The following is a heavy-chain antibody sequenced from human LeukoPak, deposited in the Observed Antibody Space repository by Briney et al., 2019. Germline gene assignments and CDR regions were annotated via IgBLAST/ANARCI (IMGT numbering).Heavy chain of an antibody. CDR2: INHSGST. Sequence: SETRSLTCAVYGGSFGGYYWSWIRQPPGKGLEWIGEINHSGSTNYNPSLKSRVTISVDTSKNQFSLKLSSVTAADTAVYYCARGRGSADYWGQGTLVTVSS. D-gene: IGHD3-10*01. J-gene: IGHJ4*02. CDR1: GGSFGGYY. V-gene: IGHV4-34*01. CDR3: ARGRGSADY.